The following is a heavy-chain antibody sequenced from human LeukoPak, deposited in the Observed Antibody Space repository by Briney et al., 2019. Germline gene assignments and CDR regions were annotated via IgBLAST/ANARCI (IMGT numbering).Heavy chain of an antibody. V-gene: IGHV4-39*01. D-gene: IGHD2-2*01. CDR1: GVSISSSSYY. J-gene: IGHJ4*02. Sequence: PSEPLSLTCTVSGVSISSSSYYWDWIRQPPGKGLEWIGSIYYSGSTYYNPSLKSRVTISVDTSKNQFSLKLSSVTAADTAVYYCARHPRYCSSSSCYRGGDFDYWGQGTLVTVSS. CDR3: ARHPRYCSSSSCYRGGDFDY. CDR2: IYYSGST.